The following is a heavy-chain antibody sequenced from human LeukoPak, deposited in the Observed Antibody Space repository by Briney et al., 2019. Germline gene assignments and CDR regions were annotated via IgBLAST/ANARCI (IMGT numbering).Heavy chain of an antibody. CDR2: ISYDGSNK. D-gene: IGHD2-2*01. Sequence: GGSLRLSCAASGFTFSSYAMPWVRQAPGKGLEWVAVISYDGSNKYYADSVKGRFTISRDNSKNTLYLQMNSLRAEDTAVYYCAREWGIVVVPAATKNYGMDVWGQGTTVTVSS. J-gene: IGHJ6*02. CDR3: AREWGIVVVPAATKNYGMDV. CDR1: GFTFSSYA. V-gene: IGHV3-30-3*01.